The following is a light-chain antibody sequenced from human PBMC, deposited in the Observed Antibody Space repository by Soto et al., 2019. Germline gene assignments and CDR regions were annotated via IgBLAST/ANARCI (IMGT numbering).Light chain of an antibody. V-gene: IGLV1-51*01. Sequence: QSVLTQPPSVSAAPGQKVTISCSGSNSNIGNNYVSWYQQLPGAAPKLLIYDTYKRPSGIPDRFSGSKSGASATLDIAGIQTGDGADYYCAAWDNNLSAVVFGGGTKVTVL. J-gene: IGLJ2*01. CDR3: AAWDNNLSAVV. CDR1: NSNIGNNY. CDR2: DTY.